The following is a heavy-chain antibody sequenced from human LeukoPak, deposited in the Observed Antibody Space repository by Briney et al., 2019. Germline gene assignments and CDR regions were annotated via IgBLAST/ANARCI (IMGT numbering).Heavy chain of an antibody. CDR1: GYTFTSYD. V-gene: IGHV1-46*01. D-gene: IGHD5-18*01. CDR2: INPSGGST. J-gene: IGHJ4*02. CDR3: ARGGPSYSYGHSAFDY. Sequence: GASVKVSCKASGYTFTSYDINWVRQATGQGLEWMGIINPSGGSTSYAQKFQGRVTMTRDTSTSTVYMELSSLRSEDTAVYYCARGGPSYSYGHSAFDYWGQGTLVTVSS.